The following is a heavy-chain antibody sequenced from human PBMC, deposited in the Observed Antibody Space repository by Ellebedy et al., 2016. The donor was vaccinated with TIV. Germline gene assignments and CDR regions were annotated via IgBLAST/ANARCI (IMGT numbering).Heavy chain of an antibody. Sequence: AASVKVSCKASGYTFTGYYIHWVRQAPGQGLEWMAWINPNNGDTAFAQSLQGRVTMTTDTSISTAYMALSSLTSDDTAVYYCVRDLTNPLKSDYWGQGTLVTVSS. J-gene: IGHJ4*02. CDR1: GYTFTGYY. D-gene: IGHD1-14*01. V-gene: IGHV1-2*02. CDR2: INPNNGDT. CDR3: VRDLTNPLKSDY.